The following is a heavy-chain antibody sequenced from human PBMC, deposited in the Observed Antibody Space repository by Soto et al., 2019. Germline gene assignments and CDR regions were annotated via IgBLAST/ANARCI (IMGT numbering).Heavy chain of an antibody. D-gene: IGHD5-12*01. CDR2: ISGSGATT. Sequence: EVQLLESGGGLVQPGGSLRLSCAASGCTFGSYAMSWVRQAPGKGLEWVSTISGSGATTYHADSVKGRFTISRDNSKNTLYLQMISLRAEDTAVYYCAKGGVDVTWFDPWGQGTLVTVSS. V-gene: IGHV3-23*01. CDR3: AKGGVDVTWFDP. CDR1: GCTFGSYA. J-gene: IGHJ5*02.